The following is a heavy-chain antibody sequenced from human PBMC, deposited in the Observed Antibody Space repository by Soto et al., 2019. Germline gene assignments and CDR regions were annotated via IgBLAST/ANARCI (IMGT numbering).Heavy chain of an antibody. CDR3: ARDLGYSDFDVHY. D-gene: IGHD4-17*01. V-gene: IGHV1-58*01. J-gene: IGHJ4*02. Sequence: ASVKVSCKASGFTFTSSAVQWVRQARGQRLEWIGWIVVGSGNTNYAQKFQERVTITRDMSTSTAYMELSSLRSEDTAVYYCARDLGYSDFDVHYWGQGTLVTVSS. CDR2: IVVGSGNT. CDR1: GFTFTSSA.